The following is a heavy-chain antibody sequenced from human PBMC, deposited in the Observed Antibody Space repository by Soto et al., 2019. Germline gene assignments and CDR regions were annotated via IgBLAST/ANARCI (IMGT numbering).Heavy chain of an antibody. CDR3: ARGGNRYSNVASGVGGFDF. J-gene: IGHJ4*02. V-gene: IGHV4-59*01. CDR2: VYHTGAT. D-gene: IGHD5-12*01. CDR1: GGSISSSY. Sequence: PSETLSLTCTVSGGSISSSYWSWIRQSPERGLEWIAYVYHTGATNYNPSLKSRVTISLDTSKGQFSLNLTSLTTADTAVYFCARGGNRYSNVASGVGGFDFWGQGSLVTVSS.